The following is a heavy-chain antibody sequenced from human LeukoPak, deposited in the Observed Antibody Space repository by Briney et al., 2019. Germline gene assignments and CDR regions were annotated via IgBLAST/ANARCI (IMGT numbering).Heavy chain of an antibody. V-gene: IGHV5-51*01. CDR2: IYPGDSAT. J-gene: IGHJ3*02. Sequence: GESLKISCQGSGYSFINYWIGWVRQMPGKGLEWMGIIYPGDSATRYSPSFQGQVTISADKSISTAYLQWSSLKASDTAMYYCARPSPWGPTGAFDIWGQGTMVTVSS. D-gene: IGHD3-16*01. CDR3: ARPSPWGPTGAFDI. CDR1: GYSFINYW.